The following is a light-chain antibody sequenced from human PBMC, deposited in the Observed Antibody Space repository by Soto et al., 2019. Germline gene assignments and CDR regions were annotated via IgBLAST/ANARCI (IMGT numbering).Light chain of an antibody. CDR2: DVS. V-gene: IGLV2-14*01. J-gene: IGLJ2*01. CDR3: SSYTTSGSLV. CDR1: SSDVGGYNY. Sequence: QSALTQPASVSGSPGQSITISCIGTSSDVGGYNYVSWYQQHPGKAPKLMIYDVSNRPSGVSNRFSGSKSGNTASLTISGLQAEDEADYYCSSYTTSGSLVFGGGTKVTVL.